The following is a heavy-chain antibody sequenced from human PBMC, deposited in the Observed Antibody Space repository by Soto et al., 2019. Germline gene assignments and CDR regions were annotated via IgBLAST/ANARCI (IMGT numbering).Heavy chain of an antibody. J-gene: IGHJ6*02. CDR3: ARRKNSGYDFWYYGMDV. CDR2: IDPSDSYT. CDR1: GYSFTSYW. D-gene: IGHD5-12*01. V-gene: IGHV5-10-1*01. Sequence: PGESLKISCKGSGYSFTSYWISWVRQMPGKGLEWMGRIDPSDSYTNYSPSFQGHVAISADKSISTAYLQWSSLKASDTAMYYCARRKNSGYDFWYYGMDVWCQGTTVTVSS.